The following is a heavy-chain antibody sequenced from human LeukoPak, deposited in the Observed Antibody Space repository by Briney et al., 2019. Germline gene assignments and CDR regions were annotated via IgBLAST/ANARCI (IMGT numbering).Heavy chain of an antibody. D-gene: IGHD1-20*01. Sequence: GGSLRLSCAASGFSFSSNGMHWVRQAPGKGLEWVAFIRYDGSNKYYADSVKGRFTISRDNSKNTVHMQMNSLRGEDTAVYYCAKGDDNWNDFDYWGQGTPVTVSS. CDR2: IRYDGSNK. V-gene: IGHV3-30*02. J-gene: IGHJ4*02. CDR1: GFSFSSNG. CDR3: AKGDDNWNDFDY.